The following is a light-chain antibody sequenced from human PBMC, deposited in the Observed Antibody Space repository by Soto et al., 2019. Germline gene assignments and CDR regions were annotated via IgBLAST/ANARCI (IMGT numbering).Light chain of an antibody. V-gene: IGLV1-40*01. J-gene: IGLJ1*01. Sequence: QPVPTQPPSVSRAPGQRVTISCTGSSSNIGAGYDVHWYQQLPGTAPKLLIYGNSNRPSGVPDRFSGSKSGTSASLAITGLQAEDEADYYCQSYDSSLSGYVFGTGTKLTVL. CDR3: QSYDSSLSGYV. CDR2: GNS. CDR1: SSNIGAGYD.